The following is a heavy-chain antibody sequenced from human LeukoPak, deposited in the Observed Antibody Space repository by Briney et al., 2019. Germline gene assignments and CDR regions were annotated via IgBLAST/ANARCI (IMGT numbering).Heavy chain of an antibody. CDR1: GYTFTGYH. D-gene: IGHD5/OR15-5a*01. Sequence: ASVKVSCKASGYTFTGYHMHWVRQALGQGLEWMGWSNPNTGGTNYAQKFQGRVTMTRDTSISTAYIELSSLRSDDTAVYYCARAHMASSSTIRMDPWGQGTLVIVSS. J-gene: IGHJ5*02. CDR2: SNPNTGGT. V-gene: IGHV1-2*02. CDR3: ARAHMASSSTIRMDP.